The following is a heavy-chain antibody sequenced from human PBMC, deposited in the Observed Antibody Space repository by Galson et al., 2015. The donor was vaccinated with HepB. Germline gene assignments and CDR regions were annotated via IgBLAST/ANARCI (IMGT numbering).Heavy chain of an antibody. CDR2: INPSGGIT. CDR3: ARGISDYYGMDV. Sequence: SVKVSCKASGYTFTNYFVHWVRQAPGQGLEWMGIINPSGGITTYAQKFQGRVTMTRDTSTSTVYMELSSLRSEDTAVYYCARGISDYYGMDVWGQGTTVTVSS. J-gene: IGHJ6*02. D-gene: IGHD1-26*01. CDR1: GYTFTNYF. V-gene: IGHV1-46*01.